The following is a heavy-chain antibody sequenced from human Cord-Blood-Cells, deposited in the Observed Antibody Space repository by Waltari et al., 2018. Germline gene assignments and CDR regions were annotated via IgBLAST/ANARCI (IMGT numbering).Heavy chain of an antibody. CDR1: GFTFSSYA. CDR2: ISGSGGST. J-gene: IGHJ4*02. CDR3: ARSSIAAERTFDY. Sequence: EVQLLESGGGLVQPGGSLRLSCAASGFTFSSYAMSWFRQAPGKGLEWVSAISGSGGSTYYADSVKGRFTISRDNSKNTLYLQMNSLRAEDTAVYYCARSSIAAERTFDYWGQGTLVTVSS. D-gene: IGHD6-13*01. V-gene: IGHV3-23*01.